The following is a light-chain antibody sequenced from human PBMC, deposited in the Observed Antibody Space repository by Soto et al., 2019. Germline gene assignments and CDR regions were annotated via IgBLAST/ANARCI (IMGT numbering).Light chain of an antibody. V-gene: IGLV1-44*01. CDR2: NNN. J-gene: IGLJ3*02. CDR1: SSNIGSNT. Sequence: QSVLTQPPSASGTPGQRVTISCSGSSSNIGSNTVNWYQQLPGTAPKLLIYNNNQRPSGVPDRFSGSKSGTSASLAISGLQSEDEAEYYCSSYTTTTRLFGGGTKLTVL. CDR3: SSYTTTTRL.